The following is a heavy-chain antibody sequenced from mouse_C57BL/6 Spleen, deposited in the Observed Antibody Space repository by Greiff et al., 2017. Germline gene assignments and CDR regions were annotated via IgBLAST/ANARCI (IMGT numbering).Heavy chain of an antibody. J-gene: IGHJ4*01. CDR1: GYSITSGYY. CDR3: ARGIHYAMDY. CDR2: ISYDGSN. V-gene: IGHV3-6*01. Sequence: VQLKESGPGLVKPSQSLTLTCSVTGYSITSGYYWNWIRQFPGNKLEWMGYISYDGSNNYNPSLKNRISITRDTSKNQFFLKLNSVTTEDTATYYCARGIHYAMDYWGQGTSVTVSS.